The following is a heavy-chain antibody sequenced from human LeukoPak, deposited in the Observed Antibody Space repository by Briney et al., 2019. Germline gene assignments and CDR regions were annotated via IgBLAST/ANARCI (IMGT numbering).Heavy chain of an antibody. J-gene: IGHJ6*04. Sequence: GGSLRLSCKASGFSFSLYAMSWVRQAPGKGLEWVSTISGSGGTIYYADSVKGRFAISRDNSKNTLYLQMNSLRAEDTAVYYCARDPRITMVRGPLTNWGKGTTVTVSS. CDR2: ISGSGGTI. D-gene: IGHD3-10*01. CDR1: GFSFSLYA. V-gene: IGHV3-23*01. CDR3: ARDPRITMVRGPLTN.